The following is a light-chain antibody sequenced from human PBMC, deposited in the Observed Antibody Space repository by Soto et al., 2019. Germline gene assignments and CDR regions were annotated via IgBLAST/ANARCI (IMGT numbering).Light chain of an antibody. CDR1: SSDVGGYNY. J-gene: IGLJ2*01. V-gene: IGLV2-14*01. CDR3: SSYTSSSTSRV. Sequence: QSALTQPASVSGSPGQSITLSCTGTSSDVGGYNYVSWYQQHPGKAPKLMIYDVSNRPSGVSNRFSGSKSGNTASLTISGLQAEDEADYYCSSYTSSSTSRVFGGGTKVTVL. CDR2: DVS.